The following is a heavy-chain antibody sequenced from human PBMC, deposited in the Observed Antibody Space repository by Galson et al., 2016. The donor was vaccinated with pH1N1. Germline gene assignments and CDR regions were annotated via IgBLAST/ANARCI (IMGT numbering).Heavy chain of an antibody. CDR3: ARQYDFGDYRGDAFDI. D-gene: IGHD4-17*01. J-gene: IGHJ3*02. CDR2: VNPGGSTI. CDR1: GYSFTRYW. V-gene: IGHV5-51*03. Sequence: QSGAEVKKPGESLKISCTASGYSFTRYWIAWVRQVPGKGLEWVGVVNPGGSTIRYSPPFQGQVTISSDKSINTAYLQWISLKASDTATYYCARQYDFGDYRGDAFDIWGQGTMVIVSS.